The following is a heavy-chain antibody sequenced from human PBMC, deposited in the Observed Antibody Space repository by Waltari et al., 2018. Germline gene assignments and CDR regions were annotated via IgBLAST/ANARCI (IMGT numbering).Heavy chain of an antibody. CDR2: IRSKAYGGTT. D-gene: IGHD1-1*01. V-gene: IGHV3-49*03. CDR1: GFTFGDYA. Sequence: EVQLVESGGGLVQPGRSLRLSCTASGFTFGDYAMSWFRQAPGKGLEWVGFIRSKAYGGTTEYAASVKGRFTISRDDSKSIAYLQMNSLKTEDTAVYYCTRAGWADAFDIWGQGTMVTVSS. J-gene: IGHJ3*02. CDR3: TRAGWADAFDI.